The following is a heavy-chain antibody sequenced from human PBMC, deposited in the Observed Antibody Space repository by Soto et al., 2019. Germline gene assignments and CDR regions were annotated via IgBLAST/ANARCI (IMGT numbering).Heavy chain of an antibody. CDR3: VNDVRPGGADY. CDR2: IYYNSDRI. Sequence: EVKLVESGGGLVQPGRSLRLSCAAAGFTSTDYAMHWVRQAPEKGLEWVSGIYYNSDRIDDGDSVKGRFATSRDNAKNSVYLQMNSLRPEDTAVYYCVNDVRPGGADYWGPGPLVTVSS. J-gene: IGHJ4*02. D-gene: IGHD3-16*01. V-gene: IGHV3-9*02. CDR1: GFTSTDYA.